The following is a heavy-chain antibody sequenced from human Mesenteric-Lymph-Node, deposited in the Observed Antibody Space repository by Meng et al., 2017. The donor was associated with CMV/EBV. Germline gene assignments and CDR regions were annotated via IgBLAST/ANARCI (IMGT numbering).Heavy chain of an antibody. V-gene: IGHV4-38-2*02. J-gene: IGHJ6*02. D-gene: IGHD3-16*01. CDR3: ARGLGILNKFGEVLNYGMDV. CDR1: GYSISSGYY. CDR2: IYHSGST. Sequence: SETLSLTCTVSGYSISSGYYWGWIRQPPGKGLEWIGSIYHSGSTYYNSSLKSRVTISLDKSKNQFSLNLTSVTAADTAVYYCARGLGILNKFGEVLNYGMDVWGQGTPVTVSS.